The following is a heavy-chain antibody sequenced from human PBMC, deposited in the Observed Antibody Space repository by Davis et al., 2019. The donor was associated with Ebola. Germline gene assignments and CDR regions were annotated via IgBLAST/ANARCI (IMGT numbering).Heavy chain of an antibody. V-gene: IGHV4-59*11. CDR2: LSYGGST. D-gene: IGHD3-22*01. CDR3: ARVGLDRTVVFDI. J-gene: IGHJ3*02. Sequence: PSETLSLTCTVSDGSISGHSWNWIRQPPGKGLEWIGHLSYGGSTKYNPSLKSRVPISLDASRRQFSLNLSSVTAADTAVYYCARVGLDRTVVFDIWGQGTMVTVSS. CDR1: DGSISGHS.